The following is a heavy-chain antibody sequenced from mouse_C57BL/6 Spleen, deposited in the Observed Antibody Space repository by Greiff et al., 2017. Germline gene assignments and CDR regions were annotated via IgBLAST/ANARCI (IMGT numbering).Heavy chain of an antibody. CDR3: ARATVVARDWYFDV. CDR2: LSSGSSTI. D-gene: IGHD1-1*01. Sequence: EVQLVESGGGLVKPGGSLKLSCAASGFTFSDSGMHWVRQAPAKGLEWVAYLSSGSSTIYSADTVKGRCTSARDNAKNTRFLQRTSLRSEDTAMYDCARATVVARDWYFDVWGTGTTVTVSS. CDR1: GFTFSDSG. V-gene: IGHV5-17*01. J-gene: IGHJ1*03.